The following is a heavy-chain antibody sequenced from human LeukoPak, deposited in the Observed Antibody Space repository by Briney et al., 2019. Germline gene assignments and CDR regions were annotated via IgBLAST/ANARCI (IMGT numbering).Heavy chain of an antibody. Sequence: ASVKVSCKVSGYTLTELSMHWVRRAPGKGLEWMGGFDPEDGETIYAQKFQGRVTMTEDTSTDTAYMELSSLRSEDTAVYYCATSYSGSYQLENWFDPWGQGTLVTVSS. CDR3: ATSYSGSYQLENWFDP. V-gene: IGHV1-24*01. CDR1: GYTLTELS. CDR2: FDPEDGET. J-gene: IGHJ5*02. D-gene: IGHD1-26*01.